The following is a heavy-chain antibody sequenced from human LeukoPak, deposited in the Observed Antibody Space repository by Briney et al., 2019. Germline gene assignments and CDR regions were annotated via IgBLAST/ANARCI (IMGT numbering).Heavy chain of an antibody. CDR1: GFIFSDYG. V-gene: IGHV3-30*02. CDR2: IRFDGSSK. J-gene: IGHJ4*02. CDR3: AKEGTASKPSDLDY. Sequence: PGGSLRLSCAASGFIFSDYGIHWVRQAPGKGLEWVAFIRFDGSSKYYTDSVKGRFTISRDNSRNTVYLQMNSLRVEDTAVYYCAKEGTASKPSDLDYWGQGTLMTVSS. D-gene: IGHD1/OR15-1a*01.